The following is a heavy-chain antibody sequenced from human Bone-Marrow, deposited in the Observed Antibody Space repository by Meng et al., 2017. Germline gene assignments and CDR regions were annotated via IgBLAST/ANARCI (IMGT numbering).Heavy chain of an antibody. D-gene: IGHD2-15*01. V-gene: IGHV4-30-2*01. CDR1: GGSISSGGYS. CDR3: ARGGYCSGGSCN. Sequence: QLQLQESGSGLVKPSQTLSLTCAVSGGSISSGGYSWSWIRQPPGKGLEWIGEINHSGSTNYNPSLKSRVTISVDTSKNQFSLKLSSVTAADTAVYYCARGGYCSGGSCNWGQGTLVTVSS. CDR2: INHSGST. J-gene: IGHJ4*02.